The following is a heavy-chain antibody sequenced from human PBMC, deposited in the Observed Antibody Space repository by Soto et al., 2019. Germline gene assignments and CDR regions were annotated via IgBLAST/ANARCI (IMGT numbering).Heavy chain of an antibody. J-gene: IGHJ4*02. CDR1: GYTFTSYA. CDR2: INAGNGNT. CDR3: ARARTRPLLPQPVMELALYY. V-gene: IGHV1-3*01. Sequence: VASVKVSCKASGYTFTSYAMHWVRQAPGQRLEWMGWINAGNGNTKYSQKFQGRVTITRDTSASTAYMELSSLRSEDTAVYYCARARTRPLLPQPVMELALYYRAQRTPVTVSS. D-gene: IGHD1-26*01.